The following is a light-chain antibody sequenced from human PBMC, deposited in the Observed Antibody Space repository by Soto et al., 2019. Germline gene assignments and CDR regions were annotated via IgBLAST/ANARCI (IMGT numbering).Light chain of an antibody. Sequence: QSALTQPASVSGSPGQSITISCTGTSSDVGGYNYVSWYQQHPGKAPKLMIYGVSNRPSGVSNRFSVSKSGSTASLTISGLQAEDEADYYCSSYTSSSTLRVFGGGTKVTVL. CDR1: SSDVGGYNY. CDR2: GVS. J-gene: IGLJ3*02. V-gene: IGLV2-14*01. CDR3: SSYTSSSTLRV.